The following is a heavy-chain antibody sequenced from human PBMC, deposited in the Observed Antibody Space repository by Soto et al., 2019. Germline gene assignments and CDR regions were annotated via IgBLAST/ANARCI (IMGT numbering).Heavy chain of an antibody. CDR3: VRCYCSLASCYACWHFDL. J-gene: IGHJ2*01. CDR2: ISPSTGDT. V-gene: IGHV1-18*01. CDR1: GYTFNDYA. Sequence: QVRLVQSGDEVKKPGASVKVSCQASGYTFNDYAVSWVRQAPGQGLEWMGWISPSTGDTDQARNFQDRITMTLDKSTNTAYMELRSLRSDDTAVYYCVRCYCSLASCYACWHFDLWGRGTLVTVSS. D-gene: IGHD2-15*01.